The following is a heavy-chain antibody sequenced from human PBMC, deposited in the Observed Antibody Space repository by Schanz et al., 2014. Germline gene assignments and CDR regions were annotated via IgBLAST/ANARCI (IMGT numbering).Heavy chain of an antibody. J-gene: IGHJ3*02. D-gene: IGHD2-15*01. Sequence: VQLVECGGGLVQPGGSLRLSCAASGFTVSSNYMSWVRQAPGKGLEWVSGIGGSGDSTHYADSVKGRFIISRDNSKNTLYLQVNSLRAEDTAVDYCAKGVGGGLLLGSTFDNWGQGTMVSVSS. CDR1: GFTVSSNY. V-gene: IGHV3-23*04. CDR2: IGGSGDST. CDR3: AKGVGGGLLLGSTFDN.